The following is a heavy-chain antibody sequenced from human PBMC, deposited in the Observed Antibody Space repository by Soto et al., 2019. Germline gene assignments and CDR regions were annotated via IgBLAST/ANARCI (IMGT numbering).Heavy chain of an antibody. D-gene: IGHD3-22*01. Sequence: SETLSLTCTVSGGSISSGGYYWSWIRQHPGKGLEWIGYIYYSGSTYYNPSLKSRVTISVDTSKNQFSLKLSSVTAADTAVYYCARGYYYDSSGYYYAFDIWGQGTMVTVSS. CDR2: IYYSGST. CDR1: GGSISSGGYY. J-gene: IGHJ3*02. V-gene: IGHV4-31*03. CDR3: ARGYYYDSSGYYYAFDI.